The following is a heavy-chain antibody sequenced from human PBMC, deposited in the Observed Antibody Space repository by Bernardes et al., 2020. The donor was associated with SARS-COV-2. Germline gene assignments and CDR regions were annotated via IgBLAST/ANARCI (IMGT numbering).Heavy chain of an antibody. J-gene: IGHJ6*02. CDR1: GYTFTSYY. CDR3: ARDLTVTTDYYYYYGMDV. V-gene: IGHV1-46*01. Sequence: ASVKVSCKASGYTFTSYYMHWVRQAPGQGLEWMGIINPSGGSTSYAQKFQGSVTMTRDTSTSTVYMELSSLRSEDTAVYYCARDLTVTTDYYYYYGMDVWGQGTTVTVSS. D-gene: IGHD4-17*01. CDR2: INPSGGST.